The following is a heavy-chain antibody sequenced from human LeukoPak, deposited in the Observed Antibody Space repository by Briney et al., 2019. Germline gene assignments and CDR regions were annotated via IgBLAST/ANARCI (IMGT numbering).Heavy chain of an antibody. CDR3: ARDLDYDYYGPGGAFDI. CDR2: IIPIFGTA. J-gene: IGHJ3*02. D-gene: IGHD3-10*01. Sequence: ASVKVSCKASGGTFSSYAISWARQAPGQGLEWMGGIIPIFGTANYAQKFQGRVTITADESTSTAYMELSSLRSEDTAVYYCARDLDYDYYGPGGAFDIWGQGTMVTVSS. V-gene: IGHV1-69*13. CDR1: GGTFSSYA.